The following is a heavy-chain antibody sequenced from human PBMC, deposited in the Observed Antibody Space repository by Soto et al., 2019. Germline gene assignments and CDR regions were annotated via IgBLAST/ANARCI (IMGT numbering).Heavy chain of an antibody. CDR3: AKNGISPSVWGNWFDP. V-gene: IGHV3-9*01. D-gene: IGHD7-27*01. Sequence: EVQLVESGGGLVQPGRSLRLSCVASGFTFDDYAIHWVRQAPGKGLEWVSGINWNSGSIGYADSVKGRFTISRDNAKNSLYLQMDSLRAEDTAFYSCAKNGISPSVWGNWFDPWGQGTLVTVSS. CDR2: INWNSGSI. J-gene: IGHJ5*02. CDR1: GFTFDDYA.